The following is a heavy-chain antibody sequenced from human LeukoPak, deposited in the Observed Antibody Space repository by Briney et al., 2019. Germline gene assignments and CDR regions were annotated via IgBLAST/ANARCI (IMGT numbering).Heavy chain of an antibody. Sequence: ASVKVSCKASGYTFTSYGISWVRQAPGQGLEWMGWISAYNGNTNYAQKLQGRVTMTTDTSTSTAYMELRSLRSDDTAVYYCAREGRDYDYVWGSYRYPRVPFDYWGQGTLVTVSS. CDR2: ISAYNGNT. D-gene: IGHD3-16*02. CDR3: AREGRDYDYVWGSYRYPRVPFDY. V-gene: IGHV1-18*01. CDR1: GYTFTSYG. J-gene: IGHJ4*02.